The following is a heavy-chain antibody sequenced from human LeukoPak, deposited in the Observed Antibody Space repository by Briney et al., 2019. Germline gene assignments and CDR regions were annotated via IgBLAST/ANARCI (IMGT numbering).Heavy chain of an antibody. J-gene: IGHJ4*02. D-gene: IGHD2/OR15-2a*01. Sequence: EGSLRLSGAASGFSFSSYSMNWVRQAPGKGLEWISYIRRDGSRIYYADSVEGRFTISRDNAKNSLYLQMDSLRVEDTAVYYCTRDPHALDFWGQGTLVTVSS. CDR1: GFSFSSYS. CDR2: IRRDGSRI. CDR3: TRDPHALDF. V-gene: IGHV3-48*01.